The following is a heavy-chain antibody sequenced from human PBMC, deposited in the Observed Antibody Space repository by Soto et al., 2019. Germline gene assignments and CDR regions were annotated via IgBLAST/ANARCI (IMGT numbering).Heavy chain of an antibody. CDR2: ISYDGSNQ. CDR3: AKDQASGQGSFDS. CDR1: GFTFNIYG. J-gene: IGHJ4*02. Sequence: GGSLRLSCAASGFTFNIYGMHWVRQAPDKGLEWVAPISYDGSNQYYADSVKGRFTISRDNSKNALFLQMNSLRADDTAVYYCAKDQASGQGSFDSWGQGTLVTVSS. V-gene: IGHV3-30*18.